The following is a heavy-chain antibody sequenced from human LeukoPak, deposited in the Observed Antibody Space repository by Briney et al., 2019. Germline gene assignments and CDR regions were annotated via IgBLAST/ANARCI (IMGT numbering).Heavy chain of an antibody. V-gene: IGHV3-48*01. CDR3: AKGQWLVRRYFDY. D-gene: IGHD6-19*01. CDR2: ISSSSSTI. CDR1: GFTFSSYS. J-gene: IGHJ4*02. Sequence: PGGSLRLSCAASGFTFSSYSMNWVRQAPGKGLEWVSYISSSSSTIYYADSVKGRFTISRDNAKNSLYLQMNSLRAEDTAVYYCAKGQWLVRRYFDYWGQGTLVTVSS.